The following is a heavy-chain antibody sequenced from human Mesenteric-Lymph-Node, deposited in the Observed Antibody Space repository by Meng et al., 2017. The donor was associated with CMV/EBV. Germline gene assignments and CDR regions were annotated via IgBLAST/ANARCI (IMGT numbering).Heavy chain of an antibody. D-gene: IGHD2-2*01. J-gene: IGHJ2*01. V-gene: IGHV4-34*01. Sequence: GSLRLSCAVYGGSFSGYYWSWICQPPGKGLEWIGEINHSGSTNYNPSLKSRVTISVDTSKNQFSLKLSSVTAADTAVYYCARGRCSTSYKCNWYFDLWGRGTLVTVSS. CDR3: ARGRCSTSYKCNWYFDL. CDR2: INHSGST. CDR1: GGSFSGYY.